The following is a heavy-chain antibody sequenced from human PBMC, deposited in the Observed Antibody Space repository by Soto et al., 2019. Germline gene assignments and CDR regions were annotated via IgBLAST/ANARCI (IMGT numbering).Heavy chain of an antibody. V-gene: IGHV1-3*01. J-gene: IGHJ4*02. D-gene: IGHD3-22*01. CDR3: ARDFPYYDSSGYYSY. CDR2: INAGNGNT. CDR1: GYTFTSYA. Sequence: QVQLVQSGAEVKKPGASVKVSCKASGYTFTSYAMHWVRQAPGQRLEWMGWINAGNGNTKYSQKFQGRVTITRDTSASTAYMELSSLRSEDTAVYYCARDFPYYDSSGYYSYWGQGTLVTVSS.